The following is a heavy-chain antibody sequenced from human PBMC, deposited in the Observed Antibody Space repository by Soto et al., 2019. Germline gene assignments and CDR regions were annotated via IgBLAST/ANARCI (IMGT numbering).Heavy chain of an antibody. D-gene: IGHD2-21*02. CDR2: INAGNGNT. Sequence: ASVTVSCKASGYTFSGHYIHWVRQAPGQRLEWMGWINAGNGNTKYSQKFQGRVTITRDTSASTAYMELSSLRSEDTAVYYCARSIVVVTALDYWGQGTLVTVSS. J-gene: IGHJ4*02. V-gene: IGHV1-3*01. CDR3: ARSIVVVTALDY. CDR1: GYTFSGHY.